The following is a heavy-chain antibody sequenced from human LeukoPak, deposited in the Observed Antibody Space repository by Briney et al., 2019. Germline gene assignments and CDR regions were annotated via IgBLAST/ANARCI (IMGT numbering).Heavy chain of an antibody. V-gene: IGHV3-21*01. CDR3: AGAYSGSYYGGL. Sequence: GGSLRLSCAASGFTFSSYSMNWVRQAPGKGLEWVSSISSSSSYIYYADSVKGRFTISRDNAKNSLYLQMNSLRAEDTAVYYCAGAYSGSYYGGLWGQGTMVTVSS. D-gene: IGHD1-26*01. CDR1: GFTFSSYS. J-gene: IGHJ3*01. CDR2: ISSSSSYI.